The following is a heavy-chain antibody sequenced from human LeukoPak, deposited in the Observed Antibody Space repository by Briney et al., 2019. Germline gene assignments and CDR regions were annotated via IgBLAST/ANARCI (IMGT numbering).Heavy chain of an antibody. CDR1: GFTFSGYA. V-gene: IGHV3-23*01. D-gene: IGHD3-9*01. J-gene: IGHJ4*02. CDR3: AKGVRYFDWLLDWFYFDY. CDR2: LSAGGGNT. Sequence: GGSLRLSCVASGFTFSGYAMSWVRQAPGKGLEWVSTLSAGGGNTYYADSVKGRFTISRDTSKNTLFLQMNSLRAEDTAVYYCAKGVRYFDWLLDWFYFDYWGQGTLVTVSS.